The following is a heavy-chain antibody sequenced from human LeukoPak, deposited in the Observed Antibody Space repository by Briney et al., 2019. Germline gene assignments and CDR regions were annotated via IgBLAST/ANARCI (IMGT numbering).Heavy chain of an antibody. CDR1: GDSIRSYY. Sequence: KPSETLSLTCTVSGDSIRSYYWSWIRQPPGKGLEWIGYIYYSGSANYNSSLKSRVTMSVDTSKNQFSLKLSSVTAADTAVYYCARGESDFWSGYYNYWGQGTLVTVSS. CDR2: IYYSGSA. CDR3: ARGESDFWSGYYNY. D-gene: IGHD3-3*01. J-gene: IGHJ4*02. V-gene: IGHV4-59*01.